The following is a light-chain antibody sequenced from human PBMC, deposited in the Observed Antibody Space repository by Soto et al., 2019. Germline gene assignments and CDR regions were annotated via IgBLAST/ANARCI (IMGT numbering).Light chain of an antibody. CDR1: QSVSNN. V-gene: IGKV3-15*01. Sequence: EIVMTQSPATLSVSPGERATLSCRASQSVSNNLAWYQKKPGQAPRLLIYGASTRAPGIPARFSGSGSGTEFTLTISSLQSEDFALYYCQQYNNWWTFGQGTKVEIK. J-gene: IGKJ1*01. CDR3: QQYNNWWT. CDR2: GAS.